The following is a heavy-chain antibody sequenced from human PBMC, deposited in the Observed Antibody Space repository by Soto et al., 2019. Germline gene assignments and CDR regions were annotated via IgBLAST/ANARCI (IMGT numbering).Heavy chain of an antibody. CDR1: GASISSGRSY. Sequence: QVQLQESGPGLVKPSQTLSLTCTVSGASISSGRSYWSWIRQHPGKGLEWIGYMFYSGSTCYHPSLKSRVNISADTSKSQFSLRLTSVTPADTAMYYCARDNGYGHFDSWGQGTLVTVSS. CDR2: MFYSGST. CDR3: ARDNGYGHFDS. D-gene: IGHD5-12*01. V-gene: IGHV4-31*03. J-gene: IGHJ4*02.